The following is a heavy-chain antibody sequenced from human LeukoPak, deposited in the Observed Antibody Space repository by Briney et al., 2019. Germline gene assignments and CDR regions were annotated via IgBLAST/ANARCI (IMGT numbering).Heavy chain of an antibody. CDR2: ISGGGGSST. J-gene: IGHJ6*04. CDR3: AELGITMIGGV. CDR1: GFTFNSFA. V-gene: IGHV3-23*01. D-gene: IGHD3-10*02. Sequence: GGSLRLSCAASGFTFNSFAMSWVRQAPGKGLEWVSNISGGGGSSTYYADSVKGRFTISRDNAKNSLYLQMNSLRAEDTAVYYCAELGITMIGGVWGKGTTATISS.